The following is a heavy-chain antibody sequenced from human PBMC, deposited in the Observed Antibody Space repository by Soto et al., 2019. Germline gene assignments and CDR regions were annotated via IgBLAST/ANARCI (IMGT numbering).Heavy chain of an antibody. Sequence: GSLRLSCAASGFIFSTYGMHWVRQAPGKGLEWLSVISYDGNNKYYADSVKGRLTISRDNSKNTLWLQMDSLRTEDTAVYYCAKDLLLTTITTVGDWGQGTLVTVSS. J-gene: IGHJ4*02. D-gene: IGHD4-17*01. CDR3: AKDLLLTTITTVGD. CDR2: ISYDGNNK. V-gene: IGHV3-30*18. CDR1: GFIFSTYG.